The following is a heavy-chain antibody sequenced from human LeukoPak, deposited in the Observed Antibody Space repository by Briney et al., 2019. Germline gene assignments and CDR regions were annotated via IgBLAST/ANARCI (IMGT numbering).Heavy chain of an antibody. D-gene: IGHD3-22*01. CDR1: GGSFSGYY. CDR3: ARGRGARITIIASVAYLFDY. J-gene: IGHJ4*02. V-gene: IGHV4-34*01. CDR2: INHSGST. Sequence: SETLSLTCAVYGGSFSGYYWSWIRQPPGKGLEWIGEINHSGSTNYNPSLKSRVTISVDTSKNQFSLKLSSVTAADTAVYYCARGRGARITIIASVAYLFDYWGQGTLVTVSS.